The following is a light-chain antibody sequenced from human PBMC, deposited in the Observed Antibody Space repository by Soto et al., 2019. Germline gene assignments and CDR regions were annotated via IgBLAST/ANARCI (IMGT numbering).Light chain of an antibody. V-gene: IGLV2-14*01. CDR2: EVT. CDR3: LSYTISSSYV. CDR1: SSDVGAYNR. J-gene: IGLJ1*01. Sequence: SVLTQPASVSGPPGQSITISCTGNSSDVGAYNRVSWYQQRSGKAPKLMVYEVTHRPSGVSNRFSGSKSGNTASLTISGLQAEDEADYYCLSYTISSSYVFGTGTKVTVL.